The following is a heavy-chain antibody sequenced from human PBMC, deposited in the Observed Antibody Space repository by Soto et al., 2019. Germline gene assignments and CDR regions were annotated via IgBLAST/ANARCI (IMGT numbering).Heavy chain of an antibody. Sequence: ASVQVSCQSSGYTFTSYGFTWVRQAPGQGLEWMGWISAYNGDTNYAQILQGRVTMTTDTSTSTAYMELRSLRSDDTAVYYCARQKDRSGAVSWFDPWGQGTLVTVSS. J-gene: IGHJ5*02. D-gene: IGHD6-19*01. V-gene: IGHV1-18*04. CDR3: ARQKDRSGAVSWFDP. CDR2: ISAYNGDT. CDR1: GYTFTSYG.